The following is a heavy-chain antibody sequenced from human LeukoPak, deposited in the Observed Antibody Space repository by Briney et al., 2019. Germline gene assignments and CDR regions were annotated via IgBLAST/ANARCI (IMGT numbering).Heavy chain of an antibody. CDR1: GGSFSGYY. CDR2: INHSGST. Sequence: PSETLSLTCAVYGGSFSGYYWSWIRQPPGKGLEWIGEINHSGSTNYNPSLKSRVTISVDTSKNQFSLKLSSVTAADTAVYYCARAGPEGITIFGVVTPPFDYWGQGTLVTVSS. D-gene: IGHD3-3*01. J-gene: IGHJ4*02. CDR3: ARAGPEGITIFGVVTPPFDY. V-gene: IGHV4-34*01.